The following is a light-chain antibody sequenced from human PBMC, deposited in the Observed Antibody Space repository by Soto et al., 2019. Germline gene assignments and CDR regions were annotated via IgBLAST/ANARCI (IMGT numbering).Light chain of an antibody. J-gene: IGKJ2*01. CDR3: QHYDSSSMYT. CDR2: YAS. V-gene: IGKV1-5*01. Sequence: DIQMTQSPSSLSASVGDRVTITCRASQDIVNWLAWYQLKPGKAPKILIFYASTLQSGVPSRFSGSGSGTDFTLTITSLQPDDFATYYCQHYDSSSMYTFGQGTKLEIK. CDR1: QDIVNW.